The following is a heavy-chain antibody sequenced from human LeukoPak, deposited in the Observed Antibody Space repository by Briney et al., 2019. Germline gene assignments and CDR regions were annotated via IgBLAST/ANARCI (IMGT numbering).Heavy chain of an antibody. J-gene: IGHJ4*02. V-gene: IGHV4-59*01. D-gene: IGHD4-17*01. Sequence: SETLSLTCTVSGASISSYYWSWIRQPPGKGLEWIGYIYYSRSTNYKPSLKSRITISVDTSKNQFSLNLSSVTAADTAVYYCARGYGNFDYWGQGTLVTVSS. CDR2: IYYSRST. CDR3: ARGYGNFDY. CDR1: GASISSYY.